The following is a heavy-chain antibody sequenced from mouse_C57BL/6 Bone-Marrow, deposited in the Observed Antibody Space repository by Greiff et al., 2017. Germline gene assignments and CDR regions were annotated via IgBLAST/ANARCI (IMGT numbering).Heavy chain of an antibody. D-gene: IGHD2-3*01. CDR2: IDPENGDT. Sequence: EVKLVESGAELVRPGASVKLSCTASGFNIKDDYMHWVKQRPEQGLEWIGWIDPENGDTEYASKFQGKATITADTSSNTAYLQLSSLTSEDTAVYYCTTGYYPYWYFDVWGTGTTVTVSS. V-gene: IGHV14-4*01. J-gene: IGHJ1*03. CDR3: TTGYYPYWYFDV. CDR1: GFNIKDDY.